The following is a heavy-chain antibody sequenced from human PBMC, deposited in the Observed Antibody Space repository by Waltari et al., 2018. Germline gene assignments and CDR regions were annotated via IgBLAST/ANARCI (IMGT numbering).Heavy chain of an antibody. D-gene: IGHD5-12*01. CDR2: IIPIFGTA. Sequence: QVQLVQSGAEVKKPGSSVKVSCKASGGTFSSYAISWVRQAPGQGLEWMGGIIPIFGTANYAQKFQGRVTITADEATSTAYMELSSLRSEDTAVYYCARRSGYDYYYGMDVWGQGTTVTVSS. J-gene: IGHJ6*02. V-gene: IGHV1-69*13. CDR1: GGTFSSYA. CDR3: ARRSGYDYYYGMDV.